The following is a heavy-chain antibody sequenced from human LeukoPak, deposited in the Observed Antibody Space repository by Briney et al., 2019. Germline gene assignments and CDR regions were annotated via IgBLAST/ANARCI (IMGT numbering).Heavy chain of an antibody. Sequence: GGSLRLSCAAFGFTFGRYDMHWVRQAPGKGLEWVAAIGPGGDPSYPASVKGRFSISRENAKNSLYLQMNSLRAGDTAIYYCAREGSSGWIDNWGQGTLVTVSS. D-gene: IGHD6-19*01. V-gene: IGHV3-13*05. CDR2: IGPGGDP. J-gene: IGHJ4*02. CDR1: GFTFGRYD. CDR3: AREGSSGWIDN.